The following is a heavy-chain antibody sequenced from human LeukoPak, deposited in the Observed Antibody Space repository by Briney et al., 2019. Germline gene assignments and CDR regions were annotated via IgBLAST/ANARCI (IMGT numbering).Heavy chain of an antibody. CDR3: AKASWVSSADAVL. V-gene: IGHV3-23*01. Sequence: PGGSLRLSCVASGFISRDYAMSWVRQAPAGGLEWVSSLRGDGETFYTDSVKGRFTLSRDHSRNTVYLQLNNLRVEDTAVYYCAKASWVSSADAVLWGQGTLVTVS. D-gene: IGHD3-16*01. CDR2: LRGDGET. J-gene: IGHJ4*02. CDR1: GFISRDYA.